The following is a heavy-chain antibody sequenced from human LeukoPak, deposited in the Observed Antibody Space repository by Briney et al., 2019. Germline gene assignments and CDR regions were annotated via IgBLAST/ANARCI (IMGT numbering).Heavy chain of an antibody. CDR2: ISSSSSTI. CDR3: ARDLA. V-gene: IGHV3-48*01. Sequence: GGSLRLSCAASGFSISNYNMNWVRQAPGKGLEWLSSISSSSSTIFYADSVKGRLTISRDNAKNSLFLQMNSLRAEDTAVYYCARDLAWGQGTLVTVSS. CDR1: GFSISNYN. J-gene: IGHJ5*02.